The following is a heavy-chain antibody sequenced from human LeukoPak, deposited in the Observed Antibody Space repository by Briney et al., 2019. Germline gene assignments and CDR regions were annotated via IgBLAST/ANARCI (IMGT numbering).Heavy chain of an antibody. Sequence: PGGSLRLSCAVSGLTVSNNYMSWVRQAPGKWLEWVSVIYSGGSTYYADSVKGRFTISRDNSKNTLYLQMNSLRAEDTAVYYCARDSRGSGWYRIDYWGQGTLVTVSS. V-gene: IGHV3-66*01. CDR2: IYSGGST. D-gene: IGHD6-19*01. J-gene: IGHJ4*02. CDR3: ARDSRGSGWYRIDY. CDR1: GLTVSNNY.